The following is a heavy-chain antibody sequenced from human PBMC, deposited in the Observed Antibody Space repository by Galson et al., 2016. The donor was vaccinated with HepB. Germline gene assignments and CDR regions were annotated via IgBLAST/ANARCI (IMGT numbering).Heavy chain of an antibody. CDR2: ISSGSSTI. CDR3: ARGWYSNSSPCFDY. V-gene: IGHV3-48*02. D-gene: IGHD6-6*01. CDR1: GFTSSTYS. Sequence: SLRLSCAASGFTSSTYSMNWVRQAPGKGLEWVSYISSGSSTIYYADSVKGRFTISRDNAKNSLYPQMNSLRDEDTAVYYCARGWYSNSSPCFDYWGQGTLVTVSS. J-gene: IGHJ4*02.